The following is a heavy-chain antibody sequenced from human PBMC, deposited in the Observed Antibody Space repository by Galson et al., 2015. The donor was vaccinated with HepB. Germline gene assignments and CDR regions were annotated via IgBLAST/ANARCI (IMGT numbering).Heavy chain of an antibody. Sequence: SLRLSCAASGFTFSSYAMHWVRQAPGKGLEWVAVISYDGSNKYYADSVKGRFTISRDNSKNTLYLQMNSLRAEDTAVYYCARPPPGSGSHPCYFDYWGQGTLVTVSS. CDR3: ARPPPGSGSHPCYFDY. CDR2: ISYDGSNK. CDR1: GFTFSSYA. D-gene: IGHD3-10*01. J-gene: IGHJ4*02. V-gene: IGHV3-30-3*01.